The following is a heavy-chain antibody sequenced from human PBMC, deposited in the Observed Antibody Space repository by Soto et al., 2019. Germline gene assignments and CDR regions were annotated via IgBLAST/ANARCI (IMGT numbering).Heavy chain of an antibody. CDR1: GGTFSSYA. CDR2: IIPIFGTA. Sequence: ASVKVSCKASGGTFSSYAISWVRQAPGQGLEWMGGIIPIFGTANYAQKFQGRVTITADESTSTAYMELSSLRSEDTAVYYCARVGQGQLERRYYYYGMDVWGQGTTVTVSS. D-gene: IGHD1-1*01. V-gene: IGHV1-69*13. CDR3: ARVGQGQLERRYYYYGMDV. J-gene: IGHJ6*02.